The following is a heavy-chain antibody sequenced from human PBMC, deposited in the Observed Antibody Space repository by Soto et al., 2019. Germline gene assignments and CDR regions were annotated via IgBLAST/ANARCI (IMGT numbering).Heavy chain of an antibody. CDR3: AKGGNYKERSAKYYFDQ. V-gene: IGHV3-23*01. CDR1: GFTFTNYA. J-gene: IGHJ4*02. CDR2: VSNSGGST. D-gene: IGHD3-22*01. Sequence: EVQLLESGGGLIQPGGSLRLSCEASGFTFTNYAMNWVRQAPGKGLEWVSSVSNSGGSTNYADSVTGRFTISRDNYKNTVSMQMNSLRVEDTAVYYCAKGGNYKERSAKYYFDQWGQGILVTVSS.